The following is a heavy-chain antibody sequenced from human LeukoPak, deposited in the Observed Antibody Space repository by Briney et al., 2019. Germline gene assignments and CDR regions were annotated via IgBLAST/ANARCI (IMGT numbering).Heavy chain of an antibody. CDR1: GFTFSSYS. Sequence: PGGSLRLSCAASGFTFSSYSMNWVRQAPGKGLEWVSSISSSSSYIYYADSVKGRFTISRDNAKNSLYLQMNSLRAEDTAVYYCARGEGQWLVSYAFDIWGQGTMVTVSS. D-gene: IGHD6-19*01. CDR3: ARGEGQWLVSYAFDI. CDR2: ISSSSSYI. J-gene: IGHJ3*02. V-gene: IGHV3-21*01.